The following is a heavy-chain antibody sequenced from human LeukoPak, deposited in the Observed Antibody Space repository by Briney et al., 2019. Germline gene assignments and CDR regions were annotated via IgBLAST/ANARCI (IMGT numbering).Heavy chain of an antibody. CDR3: ARGMVNPFGI. V-gene: IGHV4-59*01. D-gene: IGHD2-21*01. J-gene: IGHJ3*02. Sequence: SETLSLTCTVSGGSISSYYWSWIRQPPGKGLERIGYIYYSGSTNYNPSLKSRVTISVDTSKNQFSLKLSSVTAADTAVYYCARGMVNPFGIWGQGTMVTVSS. CDR2: IYYSGST. CDR1: GGSISSYY.